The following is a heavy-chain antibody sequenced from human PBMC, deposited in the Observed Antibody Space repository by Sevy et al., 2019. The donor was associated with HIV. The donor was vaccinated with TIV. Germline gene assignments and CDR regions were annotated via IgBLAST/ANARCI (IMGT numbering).Heavy chain of an antibody. J-gene: IGHJ4*02. D-gene: IGHD3-22*01. CDR3: ATTKDYYDSSGSPFDY. CDR1: GYTLTELS. CDR2: FDPEDEET. V-gene: IGHV1-24*01. Sequence: ASVKVSCKVSGYTLTELSMHWVRQVPGKGLEWMGSFDPEDEETTYAQKFQGRVTMTEDTSTDTAYMELSSLRSEDTAVYYCATTKDYYDSSGSPFDYWGQGTLVTVSS.